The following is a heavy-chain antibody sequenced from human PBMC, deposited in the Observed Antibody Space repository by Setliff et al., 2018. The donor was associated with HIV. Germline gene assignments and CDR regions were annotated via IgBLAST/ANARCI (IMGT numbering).Heavy chain of an antibody. D-gene: IGHD3-10*01. CDR1: GGSISSTNW. V-gene: IGHV4-4*02. J-gene: IGHJ4*02. CDR3: AREEAEYYGSGSYADY. CDR2: IYHSGST. Sequence: SETLSLTCAVSGGSISSTNWWSWVRQPPGKGLEWIGEIYHSGSTNYSPSLKSRVTISVDKSKSQFSLKLSSVTAADTAVYYCAREEAEYYGSGSYADYWGQGTLVTV.